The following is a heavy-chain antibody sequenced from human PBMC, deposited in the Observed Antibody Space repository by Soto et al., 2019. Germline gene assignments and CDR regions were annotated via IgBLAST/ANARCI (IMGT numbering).Heavy chain of an antibody. CDR3: ERVESGYVPDY. CDR2: IYPGDSDT. CDR1: GYRFTSYW. D-gene: IGHD5-12*01. Sequence: PGESLKLSCKGSGYRFTSYWIGWVRQRPGKGLEWMGIIYPGDSDTRYSPSFQGQVTISADKSISTAYLQWSSLKASDTAMYYCERVESGYVPDYWGQGTLVTVSS. V-gene: IGHV5-51*01. J-gene: IGHJ4*02.